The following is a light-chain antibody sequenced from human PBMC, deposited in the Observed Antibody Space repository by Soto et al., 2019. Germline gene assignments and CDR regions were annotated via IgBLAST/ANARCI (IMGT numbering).Light chain of an antibody. Sequence: QSALTQPASVSGSPGQSINISCTGTTSDLGGYNLVSWYQQNAGKAPKLIIYEATNRPSGVSNRFSGSKSGDTASLTISGRQAEDEGDDYYCSYATVRPSLVVFGTGTKLTVL. J-gene: IGLJ1*01. CDR1: TSDLGGYNL. V-gene: IGLV2-23*01. CDR2: EAT. CDR3: CSYATVRPSLVV.